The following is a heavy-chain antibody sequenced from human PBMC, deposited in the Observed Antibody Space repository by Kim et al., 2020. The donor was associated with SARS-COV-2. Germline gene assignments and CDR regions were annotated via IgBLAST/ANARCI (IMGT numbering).Heavy chain of an antibody. CDR1: GYTFTTYA. CDR3: ARDGGVGYSSSWYGEYFDY. D-gene: IGHD6-13*01. Sequence: ASVKVSCKASGYTFTTYAMHWVRQAPGQRLEWMGWINAGNGNTKYSQKFQGRVTITRDTSASTAYMELSSLRSEDTAVYYCARDGGVGYSSSWYGEYFDYWGQGTLVTVSS. V-gene: IGHV1-3*01. CDR2: INAGNGNT. J-gene: IGHJ4*02.